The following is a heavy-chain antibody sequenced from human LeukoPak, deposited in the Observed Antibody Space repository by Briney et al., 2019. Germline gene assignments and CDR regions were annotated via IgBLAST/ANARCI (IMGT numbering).Heavy chain of an antibody. D-gene: IGHD3-22*01. CDR3: AKGPGRYYDSSGYYPGWGYYYYYYMDV. CDR1: GFTFRSYG. CDR2: IRGSGDST. V-gene: IGHV3-23*01. Sequence: GGSLRLSCAASGFTFRSYGMSWVRQAPGKGLEWVSAIRGSGDSTYYADSVKGRFTISRDNSKNTLYLQMNSLRAEDTAVYYCAKGPGRYYDSSGYYPGWGYYYYYYMDVWGKGTTVTISS. J-gene: IGHJ6*03.